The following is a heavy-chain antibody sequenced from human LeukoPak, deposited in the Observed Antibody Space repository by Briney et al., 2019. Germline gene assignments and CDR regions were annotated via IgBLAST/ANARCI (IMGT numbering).Heavy chain of an antibody. D-gene: IGHD2-2*01. CDR1: GGTFSSYA. V-gene: IGHV1-69*05. CDR2: IIPTFGTA. J-gene: IGHJ6*03. Sequence: GASVKVSCKASGGTFSSYAISWVRQAPGQGLEWMGGIIPTFGTANYAQKFQGRVTITTDESTSTAYMELSSLRSEDTAVYYCARARTYCSSTSCYKDYYYYMDVWGKGTTVTVSS. CDR3: ARARTYCSSTSCYKDYYYYMDV.